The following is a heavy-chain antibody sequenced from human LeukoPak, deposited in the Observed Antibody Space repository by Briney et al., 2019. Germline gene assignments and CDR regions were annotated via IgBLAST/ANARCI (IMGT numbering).Heavy chain of an antibody. CDR3: AQWPLHYSPAHYMDV. CDR2: INTNTGNP. Sequence: ASVKVSCKASGYTFTSYAMNWVRQAPGQGLEWMGWINTNTGNPTYAQGFTGRFVFSLDTSVSTAYLQISSLKAEDTAVYYCAQWPLHYSPAHYMDVWGKGTTVTVSS. V-gene: IGHV7-4-1*02. J-gene: IGHJ6*03. CDR1: GYTFTSYA. D-gene: IGHD5-18*01.